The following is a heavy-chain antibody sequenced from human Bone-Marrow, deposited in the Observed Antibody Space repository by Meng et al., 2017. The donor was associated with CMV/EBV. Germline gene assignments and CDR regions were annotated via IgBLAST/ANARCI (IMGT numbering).Heavy chain of an antibody. CDR2: IYSGGST. CDR1: GFTVSSNY. J-gene: IGHJ6*02. Sequence: GESLKISCAASGFTVSSNYMSWVRQAPGKGLEWVSVIYSGGSTYYADSVKGRFTISRDNSKNTLYLQMNSLRAEDTAVYYCAMLEYSSSFYYYGMDVWGQGTTVTASS. D-gene: IGHD6-6*01. V-gene: IGHV3-53*01. CDR3: AMLEYSSSFYYYGMDV.